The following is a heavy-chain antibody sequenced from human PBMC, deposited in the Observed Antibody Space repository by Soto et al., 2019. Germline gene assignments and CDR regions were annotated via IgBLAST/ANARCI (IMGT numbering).Heavy chain of an antibody. J-gene: IGHJ4*02. CDR2: FYHSGST. CDR1: GGSISSYY. CDR3: ARTPDY. V-gene: IGHV4-59*12. Sequence: WETLSLTCTVSGGSISSYYWSWIRQPPGKGLEWIGYFYHSGSTYYNPSLKSRVTISVDRSKNQFSLKLSSVSAAYTAVYYCARTPDYWGQGTLVTVSS. D-gene: IGHD2-15*01.